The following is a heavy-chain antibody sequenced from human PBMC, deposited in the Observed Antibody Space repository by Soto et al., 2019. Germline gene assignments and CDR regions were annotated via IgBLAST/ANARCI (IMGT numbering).Heavy chain of an antibody. CDR2: IYWDDDK. Sequence: QITLKESGPTLVKPTQHLTLTCTFSGISLSTSGVGVGWIRQPPGKALEWLALIYWDDDKRYSPSLKSRLTSTKDTSNNQVVLTMTSIDPVDTSTYYCAHNGRYSSSWNTNCFDPWGQGTLVTVSS. J-gene: IGHJ5*02. CDR3: AHNGRYSSSWNTNCFDP. V-gene: IGHV2-5*02. CDR1: GISLSTSGVG. D-gene: IGHD6-13*01.